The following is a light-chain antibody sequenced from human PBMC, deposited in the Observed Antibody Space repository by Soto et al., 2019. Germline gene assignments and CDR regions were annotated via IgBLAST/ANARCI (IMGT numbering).Light chain of an antibody. CDR1: QNINNY. CDR3: QQYETLPT. CDR2: DAS. V-gene: IGKV1-33*01. J-gene: IGKJ5*01. Sequence: DIQRTQDRSSLAAAVGVSVAVSCQASQNINNYLNWYQQKPGRAPKLLIYDASNLEAGVPSRFRGSGSGTDFTLTLRRLQPEDIATYYCQQYETLPTIAQGTRLEIK.